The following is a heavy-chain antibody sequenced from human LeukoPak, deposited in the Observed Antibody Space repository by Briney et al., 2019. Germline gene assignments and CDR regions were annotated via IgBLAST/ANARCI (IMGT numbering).Heavy chain of an antibody. CDR1: GFTVSNSY. D-gene: IGHD2-8*01. CDR3: ARGVYN. V-gene: IGHV3-66*02. Sequence: GGSLRLSCAASGFTVSNSYMNWVRQAPGKGLEWVSVIYAGGNTYYADSVKGRFTISRDNFENTLYLQMNSLRPEDTAVYYCARGVYNWGQGTLVTVSS. J-gene: IGHJ4*02. CDR2: IYAGGNT.